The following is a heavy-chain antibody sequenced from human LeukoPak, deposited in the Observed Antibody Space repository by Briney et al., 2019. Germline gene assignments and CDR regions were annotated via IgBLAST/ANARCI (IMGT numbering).Heavy chain of an antibody. Sequence: SQTLSLTCTVSGGSISSGDYYWSWIRQPPGRGLEWIGYIYYSGSIYYNPSLKSRVTISVDTSKNQFSLKLSSVTAADTAVYYCARAERPYYDFWSGYYTSYYFDYWGQGTLVTVSS. CDR2: IYYSGSI. D-gene: IGHD3-3*01. J-gene: IGHJ4*02. CDR1: GGSISSGDYY. V-gene: IGHV4-30-4*01. CDR3: ARAERPYYDFWSGYYTSYYFDY.